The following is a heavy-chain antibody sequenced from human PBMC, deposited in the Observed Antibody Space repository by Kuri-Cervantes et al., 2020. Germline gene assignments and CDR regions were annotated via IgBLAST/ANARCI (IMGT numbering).Heavy chain of an antibody. CDR3: ARGVFSDSSSFDY. CDR2: INHDGSEQ. CDR1: GFTFSTYW. Sequence: GGSLRLSCAASGFTFSTYWMTWVRQAPGKGLEWVASINHDGSEQYYLDSVKGRFTFSRDNAKNSLFLQMNSLRPEDTSIYYCARGVFSDSSSFDYWGRGTLVTVSS. J-gene: IGHJ4*02. V-gene: IGHV3-7*01. D-gene: IGHD3-22*01.